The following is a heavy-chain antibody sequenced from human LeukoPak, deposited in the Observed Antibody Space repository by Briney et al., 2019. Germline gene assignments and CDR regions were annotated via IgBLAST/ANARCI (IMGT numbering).Heavy chain of an antibody. CDR1: GFPFSSYS. Sequence: GGSLRLSCAVSGFPFSSYSMNWVRQAPGKGLEWVSYISASGSNIYYLDAVKGRFTVSRDNAMNSLFLQMDRPRAEDTAIYYCVRAKGTYFDFWGQGTLVTVSS. CDR3: VRAKGTYFDF. CDR2: ISASGSNI. V-gene: IGHV3-48*01. J-gene: IGHJ4*02. D-gene: IGHD1-1*01.